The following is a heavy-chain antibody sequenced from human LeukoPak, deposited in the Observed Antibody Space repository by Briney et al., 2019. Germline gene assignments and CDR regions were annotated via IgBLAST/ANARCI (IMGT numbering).Heavy chain of an antibody. CDR3: ARVCYSSSWSYYFDY. CDR1: GGSISNYY. J-gene: IGHJ4*02. CDR2: IYYSGST. Sequence: VKPSETLSLTCTVSGGSISNYYWNWIRQPPGTGLEWIGSIYYSGSTYYNPSLKSRVTISVDTSKNQFSLKLSSVTAADTAVYYCARVCYSSSWSYYFDYWGQGTLVTVSS. D-gene: IGHD6-13*01. V-gene: IGHV4-39*07.